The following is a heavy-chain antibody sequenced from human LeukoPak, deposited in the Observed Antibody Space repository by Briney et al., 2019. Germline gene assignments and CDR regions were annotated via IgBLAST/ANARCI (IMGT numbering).Heavy chain of an antibody. V-gene: IGHV4-4*02. Sequence: SETLPLTCAVSGGSISSSNWWSWVRQPPGKGLEWIGEIYHSGSTNYNPSLKSRVTISVDTSKNHFSLKLSSVTAADTAVYYCARNRYYYGSRNYGVPTWFDPWGQGTLVTVSS. CDR1: GGSISSSNW. CDR3: ARNRYYYGSRNYGVPTWFDP. J-gene: IGHJ5*02. D-gene: IGHD3-10*01. CDR2: IYHSGST.